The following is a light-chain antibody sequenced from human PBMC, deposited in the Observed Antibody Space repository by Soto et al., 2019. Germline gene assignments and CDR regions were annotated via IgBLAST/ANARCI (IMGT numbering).Light chain of an antibody. V-gene: IGLV2-8*01. CDR3: SSYAGSSNV. CDR1: SSDVGGYNY. J-gene: IGLJ1*01. Sequence: QSALTQPPSASGSPGQSVAISCTGTSSDVGGYNYVSWYQQHPGKAPKLMIYEVNKRPSGVPDRFSGSKSGNMASLTVSGXXXXXXXXXYCSSYAGSSNVFGTGTKLTVL. CDR2: EVN.